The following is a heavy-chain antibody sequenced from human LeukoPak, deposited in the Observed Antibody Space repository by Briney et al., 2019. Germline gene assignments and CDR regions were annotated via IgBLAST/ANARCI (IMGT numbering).Heavy chain of an antibody. CDR2: IIPIFGTA. J-gene: IGHJ4*02. V-gene: IGHV1-69*01. D-gene: IGHD6-19*01. CDR3: ARAPYSSGWDFDY. Sequence: SVKVSCKASGGTFSSYAISWVRQAPGQGLEWMGGIIPIFGTANYAQKFQGRVTITADESTSTAYMELSSLRSEDTAVYYCARAPYSSGWDFDYWAREPWSPSPQ. CDR1: GGTFSSYA.